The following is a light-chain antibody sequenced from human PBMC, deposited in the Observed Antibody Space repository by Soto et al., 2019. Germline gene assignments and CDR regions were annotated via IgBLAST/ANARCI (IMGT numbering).Light chain of an antibody. CDR1: QSVSGSY. CDR2: DAS. V-gene: IGKV3-20*01. CDR3: QQYASSPRT. J-gene: IGKJ1*01. Sequence: ESVLTQAPGSLSLSPGDRATLSCRVSQSVSGSYLAWYQQKPGQAPRLIIYDASSRATGIPDRFSGSGSGTDFTLTISRLETEDFAVYYCQQYASSPRTFGQGTKVDIK.